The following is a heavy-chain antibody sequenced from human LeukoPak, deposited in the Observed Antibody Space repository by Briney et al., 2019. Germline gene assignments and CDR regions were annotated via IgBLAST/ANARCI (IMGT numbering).Heavy chain of an antibody. J-gene: IGHJ3*02. V-gene: IGHV4-4*07. Sequence: SETLSLTCTVSGGSISSYYWSWIRQPAGKGLECFGRIYTSGSTNYNPSLKSRVTMSVDTSKNQFSLKLSSVTAADTAVYYCARDYAGAGVGSAFDIWGQGTMVTVSS. CDR3: ARDYAGAGVGSAFDI. CDR2: IYTSGST. CDR1: GGSISSYY. D-gene: IGHD1-26*01.